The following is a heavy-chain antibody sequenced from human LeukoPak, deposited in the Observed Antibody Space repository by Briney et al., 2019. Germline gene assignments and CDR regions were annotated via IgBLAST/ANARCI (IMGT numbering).Heavy chain of an antibody. CDR1: GGSISSYY. CDR2: IYYSGST. Sequence: SETLSLTCTVSGGSISSYYWSWIRQPPGKGLEGIGYIYYSGSTNYNPSLKSRVTISVDTSKNQFSLKLSSVTAADTAVYYCARGYYYDSRSPVGYWGQGTLVTVSS. CDR3: ARGYYYDSRSPVGY. V-gene: IGHV4-59*01. D-gene: IGHD3-22*01. J-gene: IGHJ4*02.